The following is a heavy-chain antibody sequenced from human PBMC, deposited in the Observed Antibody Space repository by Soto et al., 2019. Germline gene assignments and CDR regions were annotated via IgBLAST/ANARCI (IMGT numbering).Heavy chain of an antibody. D-gene: IGHD6-19*01. V-gene: IGHV1-69*12. CDR2: IVPIFGTT. CDR3: ARVEAVAGLYNYHGLDV. CDR1: GGTFSNYA. Sequence: QVQQVQSGAEVKKPGSSVKVSCKVSGGTFSNYAIDWVRLAPGHGLEWMSGIVPIFGTTYYTQKFQGRATIIADDSTTTAYLEMSSLRSEDTAIYYCARVEAVAGLYNYHGLDVWGQGTAVTVSS. J-gene: IGHJ6*02.